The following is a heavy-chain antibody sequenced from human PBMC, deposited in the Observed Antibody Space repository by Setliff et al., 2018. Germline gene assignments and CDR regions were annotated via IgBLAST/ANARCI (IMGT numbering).Heavy chain of an antibody. CDR1: GFTFSSSS. CDR3: ARVAGRGRYWYFDL. V-gene: IGHV3-48*04. Sequence: GGSLRLSCAASGFTFSSSSINWVRQAPGKGLEWVSYISSSSSTIYYADSVKGRFTISRDNAKNSLYLRMNSLRAEDTAVYYCARVAGRGRYWYFDLWGRGTLVTVSS. CDR2: ISSSSSTI. J-gene: IGHJ2*01.